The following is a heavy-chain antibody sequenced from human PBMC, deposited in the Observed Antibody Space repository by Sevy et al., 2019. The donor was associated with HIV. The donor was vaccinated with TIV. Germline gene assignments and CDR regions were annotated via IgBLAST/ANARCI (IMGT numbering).Heavy chain of an antibody. CDR2: ISYDGSNK. CDR1: GFTFSSYA. D-gene: IGHD3-16*01. V-gene: IGHV3-30*04. Sequence: GGSLRLSCAASGFTFSSYAFHWVRQGPGEGLEWVALISYDGSNKYYAESVKGRFTVSRDNSKSTVYLQMDSLKTDDTAMYYCARDWGLRPRRLFDSRGQGTLVSVSS. J-gene: IGHJ5*01. CDR3: ARDWGLRPRRLFDS.